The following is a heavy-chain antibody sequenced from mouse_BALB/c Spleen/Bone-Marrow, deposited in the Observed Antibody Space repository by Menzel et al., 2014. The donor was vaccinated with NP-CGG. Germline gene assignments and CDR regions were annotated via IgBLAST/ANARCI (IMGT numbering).Heavy chain of an antibody. CDR2: IDPANGNT. Sequence: VQLQQSGAELVKPGASVKLSCTASGFNIKDTYMHWVKQRPEQGLEWMGRIDPANGNTKYDPKFQGKATITADTSSNTAYLQLSSLTSEDTAVYYCASYYRYDRRFAYWGQGTLVTVSA. V-gene: IGHV14-3*02. CDR1: GFNIKDTY. J-gene: IGHJ3*01. D-gene: IGHD2-14*01. CDR3: ASYYRYDRRFAY.